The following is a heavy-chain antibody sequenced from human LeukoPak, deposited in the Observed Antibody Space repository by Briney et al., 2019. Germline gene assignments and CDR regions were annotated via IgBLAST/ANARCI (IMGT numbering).Heavy chain of an antibody. Sequence: PGGSLRLSCAASGFIFSTYTMNWVRQAPGKGLEWVSDIDSSSSTIYYTDSVKGRFTISRDNAKNSLYLQMNSLRAEDTAVYYCAELGITMIGGVWGKGTTVTISS. J-gene: IGHJ6*04. CDR1: GFIFSTYT. V-gene: IGHV3-48*04. D-gene: IGHD3-10*02. CDR3: AELGITMIGGV. CDR2: IDSSSSTI.